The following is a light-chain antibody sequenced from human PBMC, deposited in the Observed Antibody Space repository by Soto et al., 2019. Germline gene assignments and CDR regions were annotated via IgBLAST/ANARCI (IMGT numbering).Light chain of an antibody. CDR3: QQDGNSMFT. CDR2: GAA. CDR1: QTVSSTY. J-gene: IGKJ3*01. V-gene: IGKV3-20*01. Sequence: EIVLTQSPGTLSLSPGERATLSCRASQTVSSTYLAWYQQKPGQAPRLLIYGAASRATGIPDRFSGSGSGTDFTLTISRLEPEDFAVYYCQQDGNSMFTFGPGPKVDIK.